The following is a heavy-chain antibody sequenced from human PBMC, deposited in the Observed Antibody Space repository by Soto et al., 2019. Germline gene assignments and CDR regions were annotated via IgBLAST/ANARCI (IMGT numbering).Heavy chain of an antibody. CDR2: IYYSGGT. D-gene: IGHD5-12*01. J-gene: IGHJ4*02. CDR1: GGSISSYY. V-gene: IGHV4-59*01. CDR3: ARDRSTPVATIPQGSFDY. Sequence: KPSETLSLTCTVSGGSISSYYWSWIRQPPGKGLEWIGYIYYSGGTNYNPSLKSRVTISVDTSKNQFSLKLSSVTAADTAVYYCARDRSTPVATIPQGSFDYWGQGTLVTVSS.